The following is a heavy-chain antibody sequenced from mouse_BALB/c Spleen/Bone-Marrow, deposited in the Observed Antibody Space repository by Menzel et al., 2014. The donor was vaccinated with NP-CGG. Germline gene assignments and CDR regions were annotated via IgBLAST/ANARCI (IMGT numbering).Heavy chain of an antibody. CDR2: INSDGGST. CDR3: ARHGDYYGSSLFAY. J-gene: IGHJ3*01. Sequence: EVQLVESGGGLVQPGESLKHSCESNEYEFPSHDMSWVRKTPEKRLELVAAINSDGGSTYYPDTMERRFIISRDNSKKTLYLQMSSLRSEDTAFYYCARHGDYYGSSLFAYWGQGTLVTVSA. V-gene: IGHV5-2*01. D-gene: IGHD1-1*01. CDR1: EYEFPSHD.